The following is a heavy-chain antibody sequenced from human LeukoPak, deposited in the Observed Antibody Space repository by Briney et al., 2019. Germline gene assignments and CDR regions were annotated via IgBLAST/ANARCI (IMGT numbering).Heavy chain of an antibody. J-gene: IGHJ4*02. Sequence: GGSLRLSCAASGFTFSSYWMHWVRQAPGKGLVWVSRISSDGSSISYADSVKGRFTISRDNAKDTLYLQMNSLRAEDTAVYYCGRGGWFREPSWGQGTLVTVSP. D-gene: IGHD3-10*01. CDR2: ISSDGSSI. V-gene: IGHV3-74*01. CDR3: GRGGWFREPS. CDR1: GFTFSSYW.